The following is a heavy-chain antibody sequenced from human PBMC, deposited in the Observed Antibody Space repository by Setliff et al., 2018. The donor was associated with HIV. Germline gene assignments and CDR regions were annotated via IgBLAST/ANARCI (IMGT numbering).Heavy chain of an antibody. CDR1: GYTFTSYD. CDR3: ARGAWYSCGSHSSRNMDV. CDR2: VNPNSGNT. D-gene: IGHD3-10*01. Sequence: ASVKVSCKASGYTFTSYDINWVRQATGQGLEWMGWVNPNSGNTGYAQKFQGRVTMTRNTSIRTVYTELCSLRSEDTAVYYCARGAWYSCGSHSSRNMDVWGKGSPVTVSS. J-gene: IGHJ6*03. V-gene: IGHV1-8*02.